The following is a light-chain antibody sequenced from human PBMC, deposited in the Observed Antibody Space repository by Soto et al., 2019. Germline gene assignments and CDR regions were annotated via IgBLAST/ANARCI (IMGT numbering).Light chain of an antibody. J-gene: IGLJ1*01. CDR2: NNI. Sequence: QSVLTQPPSVSGAPGQRITISCTGSSSNIGADYDVSWYQHLPGTAPKLLIYNNINRPSGVPDRCSGSKSGPSASLAITGRQAEDEADSYCQYLDSGMSDYVFGTGTKLTVL. V-gene: IGLV1-40*01. CDR3: QYLDSGMSDYV. CDR1: SSNIGADYD.